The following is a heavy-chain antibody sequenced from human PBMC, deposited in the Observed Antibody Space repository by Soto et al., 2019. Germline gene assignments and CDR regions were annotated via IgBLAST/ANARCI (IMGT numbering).Heavy chain of an antibody. V-gene: IGHV4-4*02. CDR2: IYHSGST. CDR3: ARAAPGYSYGPGAEYFQH. CDR1: GGSISSSNW. D-gene: IGHD5-18*01. Sequence: QVQLQESGPGLVKPSGTLSLTCAVSGGSISSSNWWSWVRQPPGKGLEWIGEIYHSGSTNYNPSLKSRVTISVDKSKNQFSLTLSSVTAADTAVYYCARAAPGYSYGPGAEYFQHWGQGTLVTVSS. J-gene: IGHJ1*01.